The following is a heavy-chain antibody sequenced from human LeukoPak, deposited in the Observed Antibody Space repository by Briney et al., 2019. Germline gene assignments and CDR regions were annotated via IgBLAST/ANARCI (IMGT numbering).Heavy chain of an antibody. CDR1: GGTFSSYA. J-gene: IGHJ4*02. V-gene: IGHV1-69*13. Sequence: SVKVSCKASGGTFSSYAISWVRQAPGQGLEWTGGIIPIFGTANYAQKFQGRVTITADESTSTAYMELSSLRSEDTAVYYCAREDGVDTASYFDYWGQGTLVTVSS. CDR3: AREDGVDTASYFDY. CDR2: IIPIFGTA. D-gene: IGHD5-18*01.